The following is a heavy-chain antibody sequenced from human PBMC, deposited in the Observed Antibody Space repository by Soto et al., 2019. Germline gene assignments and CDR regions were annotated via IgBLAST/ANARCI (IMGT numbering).Heavy chain of an antibody. CDR2: ISGSGGST. V-gene: IGHV3-23*01. D-gene: IGHD3-22*01. Sequence: HPGGSLRLSCAASGFTFSSYAMSWVRQAPGKGLEWVSAISGSGGSTYYADSVKGRFTISRDNSKNTLYLQMNSLRAEDTAVYYCAKYAYSVITTFYYFDYWGQGTLVTVSS. CDR3: AKYAYSVITTFYYFDY. CDR1: GFTFSSYA. J-gene: IGHJ4*02.